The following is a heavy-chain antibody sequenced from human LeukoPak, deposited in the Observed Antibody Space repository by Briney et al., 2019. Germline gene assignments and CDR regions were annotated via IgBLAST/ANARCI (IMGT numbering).Heavy chain of an antibody. CDR1: GSMSNHF. CDR2: IYDTGAT. V-gene: IGHV4-59*11. J-gene: IGHJ5*02. D-gene: IGHD3-3*01. CDR3: ARGTRLRFLEWYSQYNWFDP. Sequence: NPSETLSLTCTVFGSMSNHFWSWIRQPPGKGLEWIGYIYDTGATDYNPSLKSRVTISVDTSKNQFSLKLSSVTAADTAVYYCARGTRLRFLEWYSQYNWFDPWGQGTLVTVSS.